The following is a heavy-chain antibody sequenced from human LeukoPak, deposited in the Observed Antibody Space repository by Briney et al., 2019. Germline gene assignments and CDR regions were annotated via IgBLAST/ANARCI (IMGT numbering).Heavy chain of an antibody. V-gene: IGHV3-23*01. CDR1: GFTFSSYA. J-gene: IGHJ4*02. CDR2: TSGSGGST. Sequence: GGSLRLSCAASGFTFSSYAMSWVRQAPGKGLEWVSTTSGSGGSTYYADSVKGRFTISRDNSKNTLYLQMNSLRAEDTAVYYCAKPLSAQNFDYWGQGTLVTVSS. CDR3: AKPLSAQNFDY.